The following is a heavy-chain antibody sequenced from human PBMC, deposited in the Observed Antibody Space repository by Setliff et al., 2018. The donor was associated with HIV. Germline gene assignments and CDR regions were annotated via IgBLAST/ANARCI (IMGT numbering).Heavy chain of an antibody. V-gene: IGHV4-39*01. Sequence: SETLSLTCTVSSGSITSRTYYWGWIRQPPGKGLEWIGSIFYSGITYYNPSLKSRVSISVGTSKNQLSLNLTSVTAADTAVYYCARSKTFYDFWGGYYTHGAFKIWGLGTMVTVSS. CDR1: SGSITSRTYY. CDR2: IFYSGIT. J-gene: IGHJ3*02. CDR3: ARSKTFYDFWGGYYTHGAFKI. D-gene: IGHD3-3*01.